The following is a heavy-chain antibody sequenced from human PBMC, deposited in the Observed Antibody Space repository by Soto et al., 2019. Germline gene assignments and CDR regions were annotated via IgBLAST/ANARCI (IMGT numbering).Heavy chain of an antibody. V-gene: IGHV4-30-2*01. J-gene: IGHJ4*02. CDR2: IFPSGTT. Sequence: PSETLSLTCAVSVVSLTSGIYSWNWIRQPPGKGLEWIGYIFPSGTTYYNPSLKSRVSISIDVSKNQFSLNLRSLTAADTAVYYCPSGREFDSWCQGILDTVSS. CDR3: PSGREFDS. CDR1: VVSLTSGIYS.